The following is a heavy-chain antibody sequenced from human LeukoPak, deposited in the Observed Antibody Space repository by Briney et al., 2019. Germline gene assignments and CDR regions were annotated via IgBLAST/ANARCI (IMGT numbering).Heavy chain of an antibody. CDR1: GGSISSSNW. D-gene: IGHD3-10*01. CDR3: ARGLFGYYYGSGSYPLDY. V-gene: IGHV4-4*02. CDR2: INHSGST. J-gene: IGHJ4*02. Sequence: SETLSLTCAVSGGSISSSNWWSWVRQPPGKGLEWIGEINHSGSTNYNPSLKSRVTISVDTSKNQFSLKLSSVTAADTAVYYCARGLFGYYYGSGSYPLDYWGQGTLATVSS.